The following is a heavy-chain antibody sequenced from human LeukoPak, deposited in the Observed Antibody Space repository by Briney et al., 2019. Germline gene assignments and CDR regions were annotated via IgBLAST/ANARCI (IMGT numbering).Heavy chain of an antibody. V-gene: IGHV3-20*04. CDR3: ARDGLRFLEWLEGSLYYYYMDV. CDR2: INWNGGST. D-gene: IGHD3-3*01. J-gene: IGHJ6*03. CDR1: GFTFDDYG. Sequence: GGSLRLSCAASGFTFDDYGMGWVRQAPGKGLEWVSGINWNGGSTGYADSVKGRFTISRDNAKNSLYLQMNSLRAEDTALYYCARDGLRFLEWLEGSLYYYYMDVWGKGTTVTVSS.